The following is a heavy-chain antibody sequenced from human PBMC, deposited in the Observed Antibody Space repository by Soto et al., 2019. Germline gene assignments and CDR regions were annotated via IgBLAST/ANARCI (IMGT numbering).Heavy chain of an antibody. CDR2: ISGSDGKT. Sequence: GGSLRLSCVASGFSFGSYALTWVRQAPGKGLEWVSTISGSDGKTFYADAVKGRFSIYRDISQSTLYLQMNSLRADDTAIYYCARWSYLDYWGQGTRVTVSS. J-gene: IGHJ4*02. CDR1: GFSFGSYA. CDR3: ARWSYLDY. D-gene: IGHD3-3*01. V-gene: IGHV3-23*01.